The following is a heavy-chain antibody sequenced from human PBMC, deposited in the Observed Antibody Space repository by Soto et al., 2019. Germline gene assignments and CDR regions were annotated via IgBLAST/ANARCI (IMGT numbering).Heavy chain of an antibody. D-gene: IGHD3-9*01. CDR3: ARNYDILTGYDFIDY. J-gene: IGHJ4*02. Sequence: PGESLKISCKGSGFSFTSYWIAWVRQMPGKGLEWMGIIYPDDSDTRYSPSFQGQVTISADRSISTAYLQWGSLQASDTAMYYCARNYDILTGYDFIDYWGQGTLVTVSS. V-gene: IGHV5-51*01. CDR1: GFSFTSYW. CDR2: IYPDDSDT.